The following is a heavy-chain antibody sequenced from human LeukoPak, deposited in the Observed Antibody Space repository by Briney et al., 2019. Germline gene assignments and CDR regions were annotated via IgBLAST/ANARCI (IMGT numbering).Heavy chain of an antibody. Sequence: SETLSLTCTVSGGSISSYYWSWIRQPPGKGLEWIGYIYYSGSTNYNPSLKSRVTISVDTSKNQFPLKLSSVTAADTAVYYCARRIEPAPGKPALDYYYYMDVWGEGTTVTVSS. V-gene: IGHV4-59*01. D-gene: IGHD1-1*01. J-gene: IGHJ6*03. CDR3: ARRIEPAPGKPALDYYYYMDV. CDR2: IYYSGST. CDR1: GGSISSYY.